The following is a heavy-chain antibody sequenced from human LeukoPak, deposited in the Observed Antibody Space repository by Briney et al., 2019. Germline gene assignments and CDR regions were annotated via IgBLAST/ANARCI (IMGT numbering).Heavy chain of an antibody. CDR3: ARPISSQGYFGVVID. J-gene: IGHJ4*02. V-gene: IGHV4-38-2*01. CDR1: GYSISSASY. Sequence: SQTLSLTCAVSGYSISSASYWGWIRQPPGKGLEWIGNIYHSGSPYYNPSLKSRVTISVDTSKNQFSLKLSSVTAADTAVYYCARPISSQGYFGVVIDWGQGTLVTVSS. CDR2: IYHSGSP. D-gene: IGHD3-3*01.